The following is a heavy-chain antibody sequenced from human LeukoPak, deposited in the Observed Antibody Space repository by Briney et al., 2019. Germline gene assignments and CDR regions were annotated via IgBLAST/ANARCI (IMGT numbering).Heavy chain of an antibody. CDR2: FDPEDGET. D-gene: IGHD5-12*01. CDR3: ARDPQYVVATMGGGYFDY. J-gene: IGHJ4*02. CDR1: GYTLTELS. V-gene: IGHV1-24*01. Sequence: GASVKVSCKVSGYTLTELSMHWVRQAPGKGLEWMGGFDPEDGETIYAQKFQGRVTITADKSTSTAYMELSSLRSEDTAVYYCARDPQYVVATMGGGYFDYWGQGTLVTVSS.